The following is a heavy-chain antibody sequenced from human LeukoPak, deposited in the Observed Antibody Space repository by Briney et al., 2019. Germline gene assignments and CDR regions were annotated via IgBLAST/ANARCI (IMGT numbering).Heavy chain of an antibody. V-gene: IGHV3-30-3*01. CDR3: VLGHYGGLFDN. J-gene: IGHJ4*02. CDR2: ISNDENNK. Sequence: GSLRLSCAASGFTFTRYDMHWVRQAPGKGLEWVAVISNDENNKDYGNSVKGRFTIARDNSKNTLFLQMNSLRVEDTAVYYCVLGHYGGLFDNWGQGALVIVSS. D-gene: IGHD4-23*01. CDR1: GFTFTRYD.